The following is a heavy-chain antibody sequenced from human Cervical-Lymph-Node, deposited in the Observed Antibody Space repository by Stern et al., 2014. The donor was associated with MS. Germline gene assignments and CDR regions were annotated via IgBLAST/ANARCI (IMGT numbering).Heavy chain of an antibody. CDR3: ARDGYCYDFWSGFYGMDV. CDR1: GFTFRSYS. Sequence: EVQLVESGGGLVKPGGSLRLSCAASGFTFRSYSMNWVRQAPGKGLEWVASISSSSSYIYYADSVKGRFTISRDNAKNSLYLQMNSLRAEDTAVYYCARDGYCYDFWSGFYGMDVWGQGTTVTVSS. CDR2: ISSSSSYI. J-gene: IGHJ6*02. D-gene: IGHD3-3*01. V-gene: IGHV3-21*01.